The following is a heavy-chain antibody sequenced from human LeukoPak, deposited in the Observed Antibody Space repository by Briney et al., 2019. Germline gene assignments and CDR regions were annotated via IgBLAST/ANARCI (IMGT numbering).Heavy chain of an antibody. CDR1: GFTFSSYG. CDR3: ARDSDDFWSGYPGY. CDR2: IRYDGSNK. Sequence: GGSLRLSCAASGFTFSSYGMHWVRQAPGKGLEWVAFIRYDGSNKYYADSVKGRFTISRDNSKNTLYLQMNSLRAEDTAVYYCARDSDDFWSGYPGYWGQGTLVTVSS. V-gene: IGHV3-30*02. D-gene: IGHD3-3*01. J-gene: IGHJ4*02.